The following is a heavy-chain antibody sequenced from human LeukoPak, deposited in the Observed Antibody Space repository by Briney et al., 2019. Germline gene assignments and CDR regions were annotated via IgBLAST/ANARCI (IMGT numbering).Heavy chain of an antibody. Sequence: SETLSLTCTVSGGSIISSDYHWGWVRQPPGKGLEWIGTISYSGNTDYNPSPRSRVTISVDTSNNQFSLRLGSVTAADTAVYHCARHCCSGPAKRVFDIWGQGTMVTVSS. V-gene: IGHV4-39*01. J-gene: IGHJ3*02. CDR3: ARHCCSGPAKRVFDI. CDR1: GGSIISSDYH. D-gene: IGHD2-15*01. CDR2: ISYSGNT.